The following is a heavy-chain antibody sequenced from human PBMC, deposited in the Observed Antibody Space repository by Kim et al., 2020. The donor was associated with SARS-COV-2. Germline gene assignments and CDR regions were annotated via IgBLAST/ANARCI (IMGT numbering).Heavy chain of an antibody. J-gene: IGHJ4*02. Sequence: SETLSLTCTVSGGSISSSSYYWGWISQPPGKGLEWIGSIYYSGSSYYNPSLKSRVTISVDTSKNQFSLKLSSVTAADTAVYYCARTAGITIFGVVIRGPHDYWGQGTLVTVSS. V-gene: IGHV4-39*01. CDR2: IYYSGSS. CDR1: GGSISSSSYY. D-gene: IGHD3-3*01. CDR3: ARTAGITIFGVVIRGPHDY.